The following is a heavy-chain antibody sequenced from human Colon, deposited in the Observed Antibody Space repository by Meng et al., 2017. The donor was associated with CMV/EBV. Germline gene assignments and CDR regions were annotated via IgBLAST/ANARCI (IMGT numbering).Heavy chain of an antibody. CDR3: ATRYSGQYFDWLLPPFDF. J-gene: IGHJ4*02. D-gene: IGHD3-9*01. V-gene: IGHV3-30*02. Sequence: GESLKISCAASGFTFNSFGMYWVRQPPGKGLEWVTFIGYDGNNKYYADSVKGRFTISRDSSNNTMYVQMDSLRPEDTAIYYCATRYSGQYFDWLLPPFDFWGQGALVTVSS. CDR2: IGYDGNNK. CDR1: GFTFNSFG.